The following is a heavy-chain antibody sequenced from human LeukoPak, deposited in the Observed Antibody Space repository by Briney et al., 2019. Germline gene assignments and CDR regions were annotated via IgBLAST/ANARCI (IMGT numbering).Heavy chain of an antibody. D-gene: IGHD6-19*01. CDR3: ARDHIAVAEPPDY. J-gene: IGHJ4*02. V-gene: IGHV1-8*01. Sequence: ASVKVSCKASGYTFTSYDINWVRQATGQGLEWMGWMNPNSGNTGYAQKLQGRVTMTTDTSTSTAYMELRSLRSDDTAVYYCARDHIAVAEPPDYWGQGTLVTVSS. CDR1: GYTFTSYD. CDR2: MNPNSGNT.